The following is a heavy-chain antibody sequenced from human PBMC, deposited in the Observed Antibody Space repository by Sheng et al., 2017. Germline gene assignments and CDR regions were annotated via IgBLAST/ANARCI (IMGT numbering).Heavy chain of an antibody. V-gene: IGHV4-59*01. J-gene: IGHJ4*02. CDR3: ARDRDGDTFDY. CDR2: IYYRGST. CDR1: GGSIISYY. Sequence: QVQLQESGPGLVKPSETLSLTCTVSGGSIISYYWSWIRQPPGKGLEWIGFIYYRGSTNYNPSLKSRVTISLDTSKNQFSLKLTSVTAADTAVYYCARDRDGDTFDYWGPGNAGHRLL.